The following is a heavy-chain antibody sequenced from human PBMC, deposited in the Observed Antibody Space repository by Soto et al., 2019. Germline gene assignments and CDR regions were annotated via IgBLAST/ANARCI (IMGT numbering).Heavy chain of an antibody. D-gene: IGHD3-10*01. CDR1: GGYFNDNY. CDR3: ATSLWFGTQVEL. Sequence: QVQLQQWGAGLLKPSETLSLSCAVYGGYFNDNYYTWFRQPPGKGLEWIGEISRSGTTKYIPSLKSRPSISFDPSKTQVSLKVTSVTAADTAVYYCATSLWFGTQVELWGQGALVTVSS. CDR2: ISRSGTT. J-gene: IGHJ5*02. V-gene: IGHV4-34*01.